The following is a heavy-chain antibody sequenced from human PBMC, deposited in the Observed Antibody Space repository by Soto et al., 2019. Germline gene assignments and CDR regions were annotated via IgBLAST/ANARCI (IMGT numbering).Heavy chain of an antibody. CDR2: ISHDGTTK. V-gene: IGHV3-30*03. CDR1: GFTFSLYG. D-gene: IGHD2-15*01. CDR3: VWDRRVLKGATPYYGMDV. J-gene: IGHJ6*02. Sequence: GGSLRLSCAASGFTFSLYGIHWVRRAPGKGPEWLAVISHDGTTKYYADSVKGRFTVSRENSENTAFLQMNSLRAEDTAVYYCVWDRRVLKGATPYYGMDVWGQGTTVTVSS.